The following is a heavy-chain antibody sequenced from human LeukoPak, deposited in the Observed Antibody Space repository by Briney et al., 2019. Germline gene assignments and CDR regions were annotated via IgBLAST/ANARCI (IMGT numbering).Heavy chain of an antibody. Sequence: GGSLRLSCAASGFTVSSNYMSWVRQAPGKGLEWVSVIYSGGTTSYADSVKGRFTFSRDMSKNTLYLQMNNLRAEDTAIYYCVRQMVGASFDYWGQGTLVTVSS. CDR2: IYSGGTT. CDR3: VRQMVGASFDY. V-gene: IGHV3-53*01. D-gene: IGHD1-26*01. CDR1: GFTVSSNY. J-gene: IGHJ4*02.